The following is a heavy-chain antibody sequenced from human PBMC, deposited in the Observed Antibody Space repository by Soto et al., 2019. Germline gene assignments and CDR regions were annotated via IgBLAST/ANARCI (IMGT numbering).Heavy chain of an antibody. CDR2: LNQDGSDI. CDR3: ARGPLDY. Sequence: GGSLRLSCSASGFTFSSYVMFWFRQAPGEGLEWVANLNQDGSDIYYVDSVKGRFTVSRDNANNSLYLQMNSLRAEDTAVYYCARGPLDYWGQGTLVTVSS. CDR1: GFTFSSYV. V-gene: IGHV3-7*01. J-gene: IGHJ4*02.